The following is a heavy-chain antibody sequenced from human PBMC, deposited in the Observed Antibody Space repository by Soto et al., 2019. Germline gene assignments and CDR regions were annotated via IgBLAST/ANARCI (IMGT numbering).Heavy chain of an antibody. CDR1: GASMSSGGYY. Sequence: SETLSLTCTVSGASMSSGGYYWTWIRHSPGKGLEWIGYIYYSGSTYYNPSLESRVAISLDTSRSQFSLTLHSVTAADTAIYYCARDRHNNCFDPWGQGTLVTVSS. J-gene: IGHJ5*02. CDR3: ARDRHNNCFDP. CDR2: IYYSGST. V-gene: IGHV4-31*03. D-gene: IGHD6-6*01.